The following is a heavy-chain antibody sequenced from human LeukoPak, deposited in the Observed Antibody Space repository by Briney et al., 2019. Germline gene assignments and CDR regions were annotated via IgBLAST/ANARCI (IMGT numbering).Heavy chain of an antibody. V-gene: IGHV4-59*01. CDR1: GGSLSGFY. CDR3: ARGMGMSDY. Sequence: PSETLSLTCTVSGGSLSGFYWSWIRQPPGKGLEWIGYVYYSGNTNYNPSLKSRVTISVDTSKNQFSLKLTSVTAADTAMYYCARGMGMSDYWGQGTLVTVSS. J-gene: IGHJ4*02. D-gene: IGHD1-26*01. CDR2: VYYSGNT.